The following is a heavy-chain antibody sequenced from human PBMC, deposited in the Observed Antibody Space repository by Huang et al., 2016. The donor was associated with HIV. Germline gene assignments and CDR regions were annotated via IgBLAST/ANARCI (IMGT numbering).Heavy chain of an antibody. CDR1: GYTLTELS. J-gene: IGHJ4*02. V-gene: IGHV1-24*01. CDR3: ATVYLRFRNHDSGDYYFDY. CDR2: CEPEEGET. D-gene: IGHD3-22*01. Sequence: QVQLVQSGAEVKKPGASVKVSCKVSGYTLTELSMHWVRQVPGKGLEWMGGCEPEEGETIKAQKFQCKVTMTEDTSTDTAYMELSSLRSEDTAVYYCATVYLRFRNHDSGDYYFDYWDQGTLVTVSS.